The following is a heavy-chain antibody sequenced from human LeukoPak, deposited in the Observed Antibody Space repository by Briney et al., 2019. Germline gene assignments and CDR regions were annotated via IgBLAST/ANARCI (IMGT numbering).Heavy chain of an antibody. CDR1: GLTFSSYW. CDR2: IKQDGSEK. Sequence: GGSLRLSCAASGLTFSSYWMSWVRQAPGKGLEWVANIKQDGSEKYYVDSVKGRFTISRDNAKNSLYLQMNSLRAEDTAVYYCARDKATYDSSGYYSNWGQGTLVTVSS. V-gene: IGHV3-7*01. D-gene: IGHD3-22*01. CDR3: ARDKATYDSSGYYSN. J-gene: IGHJ4*02.